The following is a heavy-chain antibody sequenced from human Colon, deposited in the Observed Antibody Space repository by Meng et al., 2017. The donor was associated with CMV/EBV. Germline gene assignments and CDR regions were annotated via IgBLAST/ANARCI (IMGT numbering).Heavy chain of an antibody. J-gene: IGHJ4*02. CDR3: ARGPGD. D-gene: IGHD4-17*01. CDR1: GFPFIVYW. V-gene: IGHV3-74*01. CDR2: IHGDGRDT. Sequence: EVQLVESGGDLVQSGGSLRLSCVASGFPFIVYWMHWVRQAPGKGLVWLSRIHGDGRDTFYADSVKGRFTISRDNARNTLYLQMNSLRAEDTAVYYCARGPGDLGRGTLVTVSS.